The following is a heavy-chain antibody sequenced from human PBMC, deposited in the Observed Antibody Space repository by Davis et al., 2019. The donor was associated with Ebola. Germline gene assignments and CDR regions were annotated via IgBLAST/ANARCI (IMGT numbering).Heavy chain of an antibody. CDR3: AREGEYSGYDLSWFDP. Sequence: MPSETLSLTCTVSGGSISSYYWSWIRQPPGKGLEWIGYIYYSGSTNYNPSLKSRVTISVDTSKNQFSLKLSSVTAAGTAVYYCAREGEYSGYDLSWFDPWGQGTLVTVSS. V-gene: IGHV4-59*01. D-gene: IGHD5-12*01. J-gene: IGHJ5*02. CDR1: GGSISSYY. CDR2: IYYSGST.